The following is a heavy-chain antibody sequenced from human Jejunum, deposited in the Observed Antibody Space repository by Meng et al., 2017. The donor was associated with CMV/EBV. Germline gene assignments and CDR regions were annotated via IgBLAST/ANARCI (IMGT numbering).Heavy chain of an antibody. J-gene: IGHJ4*02. D-gene: IGHD4-17*01. V-gene: IGHV3-74*01. CDR3: VRGGWEYGEH. Sequence: SCAASAFSFNNYWMHWVRQPPGRGLVWLSRIGNDGGDIIYADSVKGRFTVSRDDARNIIYLQVNSLTDGDTAIYYCVRGGWEYGEHWGQGTLVTVSS. CDR1: AFSFNNYW. CDR2: IGNDGGDI.